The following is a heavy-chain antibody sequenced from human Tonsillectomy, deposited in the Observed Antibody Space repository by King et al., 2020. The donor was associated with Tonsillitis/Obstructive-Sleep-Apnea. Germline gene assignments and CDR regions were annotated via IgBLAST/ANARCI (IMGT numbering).Heavy chain of an antibody. CDR2: IWFDGSNK. V-gene: IGHV3-33*01. CDR3: VSAREVNLDY. CDR1: GFTFSTYG. D-gene: IGHD3-3*01. Sequence: VQLVESGGGVVQPGRSLRVSCAASGFTFSTYGMHWVRQAPGRGLEWVAVIWFDGSNKYYADSVKGRFTISRDNSKNTLYLQMNSLRAEDTAVYYCVSAREVNLDYWGQGTLVTVPS. J-gene: IGHJ4*02.